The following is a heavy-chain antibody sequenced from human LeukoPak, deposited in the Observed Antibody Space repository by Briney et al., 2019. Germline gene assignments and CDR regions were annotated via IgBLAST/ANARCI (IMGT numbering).Heavy chain of an antibody. Sequence: ASVKVSCKASGYTFTGYYMHWVRQAPGQGLEWMGWINPNSGGTNYAQKFQGRVTMTRDTSISTAYMELSRLRSDDTAVYYCARADYAFWSGYPNNWFDPWGQGTLVTVSS. CDR1: GYTFTGYY. CDR3: ARADYAFWSGYPNNWFDP. D-gene: IGHD3-3*01. J-gene: IGHJ5*02. CDR2: INPNSGGT. V-gene: IGHV1-2*02.